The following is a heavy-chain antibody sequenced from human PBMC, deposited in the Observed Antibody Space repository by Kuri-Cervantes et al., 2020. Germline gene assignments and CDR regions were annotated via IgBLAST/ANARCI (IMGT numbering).Heavy chain of an antibody. D-gene: IGHD6-19*01. V-gene: IGHV3-74*01. CDR3: ARAIAVAGAFDI. J-gene: IGHJ3*02. CDR2: INSDGRST. Sequence: GEFLKISCAASGFTFSSYWMHWVRQAPGKGLVWVSRINSDGRSTRYADSVKGRFTISRDNAKNTLYLQMNSLRAEDTAVYYCARAIAVAGAFDIWGQGTMVTVSS. CDR1: GFTFSSYW.